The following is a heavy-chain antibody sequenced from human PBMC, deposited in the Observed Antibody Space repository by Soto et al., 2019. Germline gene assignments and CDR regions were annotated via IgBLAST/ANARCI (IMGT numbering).Heavy chain of an antibody. V-gene: IGHV4-34*01. CDR2: INHIGST. J-gene: IGHJ4*02. Sequence: QVQLQQWGAGLLKPSETLSLTCAVYGGSFSGYYWTWIRQPPGTGLEWIGEINHIGSTIYNPSLKSRVTISVDTSTNPFSLKLTSVTAADTAVYYCARDKITGLFDYWGQGTLVTVSS. CDR3: ARDKITGLFDY. D-gene: IGHD2-8*02. CDR1: GGSFSGYY.